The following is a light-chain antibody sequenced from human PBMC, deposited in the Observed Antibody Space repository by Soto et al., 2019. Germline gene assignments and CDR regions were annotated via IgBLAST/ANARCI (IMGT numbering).Light chain of an antibody. V-gene: IGKV1-9*01. CDR1: QGISSF. CDR3: QQLNSYPLT. J-gene: IGKJ4*01. Sequence: DIQLTQSPSFLSASVGDRVTITCRASQGISSFLAWYQQKPGKAPKLLISAASTLQSGVPSRFSGSGSRTEFTLTISNLQPEDFATYYCQQLNSYPLTFGGGTKVEIK. CDR2: AAS.